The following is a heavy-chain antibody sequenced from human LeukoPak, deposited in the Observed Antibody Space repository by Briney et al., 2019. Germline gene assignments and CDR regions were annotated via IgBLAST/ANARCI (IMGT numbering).Heavy chain of an antibody. J-gene: IGHJ4*02. Sequence: GASVKVSCKASGYTFTGYYMHWVRQAPGQGLEWMGWINPNSGGTNYAQKFQGRVTMTRDTSISTAYMELSRLRSDDTAVYYCASQYRLGYCSGGSCYAGRFDYWGQGTLVTVSS. V-gene: IGHV1-2*02. CDR3: ASQYRLGYCSGGSCYAGRFDY. D-gene: IGHD2-15*01. CDR2: INPNSGGT. CDR1: GYTFTGYY.